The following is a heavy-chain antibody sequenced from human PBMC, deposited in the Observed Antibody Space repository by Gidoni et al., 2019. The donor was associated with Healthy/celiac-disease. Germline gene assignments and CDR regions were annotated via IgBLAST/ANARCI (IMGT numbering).Heavy chain of an antibody. CDR2: INHSGST. Sequence: QVQLQQWGAGLLKPSETLSLTCAVYGGSFSGYYWSWIRQPPGKGLEWIGEINHSGSTNYNPSLKSRVTISVDTSKNQFSLKLSSVTAADTAVYYCARHWGRRSGDAFDIWGQGTMVTVSS. V-gene: IGHV4-34*01. D-gene: IGHD7-27*01. J-gene: IGHJ3*02. CDR1: GGSFSGYY. CDR3: ARHWGRRSGDAFDI.